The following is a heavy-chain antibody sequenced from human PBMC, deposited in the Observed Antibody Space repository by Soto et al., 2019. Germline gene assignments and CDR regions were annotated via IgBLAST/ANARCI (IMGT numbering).Heavy chain of an antibody. CDR2: IYYSGST. CDR1: GGSISSGDYY. D-gene: IGHD3-22*01. CDR3: ARGGNYYDSRGGYYYYGMDV. J-gene: IGHJ6*02. V-gene: IGHV4-30-4*01. Sequence: SETLSLTCTVSGGSISSGDYYWSWIRQPPGKGLEWIGYIYYSGSTYYNPSLKSRVTISVDTSKNQFSLKLSSVTAADTAVYYCARGGNYYDSRGGYYYYGMDVWGQGTTVTV.